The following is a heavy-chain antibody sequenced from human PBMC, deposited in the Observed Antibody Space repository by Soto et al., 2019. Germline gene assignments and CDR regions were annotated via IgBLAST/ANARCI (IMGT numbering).Heavy chain of an antibody. CDR3: VQGASTAHQPLDS. CDR1: GFIFRNFG. CDR2: ISGDGNDK. J-gene: IGHJ4*02. V-gene: IGHV3-30*03. D-gene: IGHD1-26*01. Sequence: QVQLVESGGGVVQPGRSLRLSCAASGFIFRNFGMHWVRRAPGKGLEWVATISGDGNDKYYPDSMKGRFTISRYNFNNTLYLQLNSLRPEDTAVYHCVQGASTAHQPLDSWGQGVLVTVSS.